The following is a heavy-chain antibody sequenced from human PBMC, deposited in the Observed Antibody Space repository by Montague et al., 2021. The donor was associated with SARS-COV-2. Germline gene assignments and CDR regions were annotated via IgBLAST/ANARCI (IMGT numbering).Heavy chain of an antibody. D-gene: IGHD2-2*02. CDR1: GGSFSTYS. J-gene: IGHJ6*03. Sequence: SETLSLTCAVHGGSFSTYSWNWIRQPPGKGLEWIGDIHHGGSTNYNPSLKSRVTISADTSKNQSSLKLTSVAAADTAVYYCARLGDGVVPAPILEVGPYYSYCYMDVWGKGITVTVSS. CDR3: ARLGDGVVPAPILEVGPYYSYCYMDV. CDR2: IHHGGST. V-gene: IGHV4-34*01.